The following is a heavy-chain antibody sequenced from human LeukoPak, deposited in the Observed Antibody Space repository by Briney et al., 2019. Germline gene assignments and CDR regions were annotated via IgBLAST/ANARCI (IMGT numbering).Heavy chain of an antibody. V-gene: IGHV3-33*01. J-gene: IGHJ6*02. D-gene: IGHD3-10*01. Sequence: GRSLRLSCAASGFTFSSYGMHWVRQALGKGLEWVAVIWYDGSNKYYADSVKGRFTISRDNSKNTLYLQMNSLRAEDTAVYYCARALLVVRGVTNYYYYGMDVWGQGTTVTVSS. CDR2: IWYDGSNK. CDR3: ARALLVVRGVTNYYYYGMDV. CDR1: GFTFSSYG.